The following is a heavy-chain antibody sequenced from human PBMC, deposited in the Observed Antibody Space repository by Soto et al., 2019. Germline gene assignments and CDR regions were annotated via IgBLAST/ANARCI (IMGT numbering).Heavy chain of an antibody. CDR1: CGSFSGYY. Sequence: SETLSLTCAVYCGSFSGYYWSWIRQPPGKGLEWIGEINHSGSTNYNPSLKSRVTISVDTSKNQFSLKLSSVTAADTAVYYCARTGHYYGSGSYYKWVDPWGQGTLVTVSS. J-gene: IGHJ5*02. CDR3: ARTGHYYGSGSYYKWVDP. D-gene: IGHD3-10*01. CDR2: INHSGST. V-gene: IGHV4-34*01.